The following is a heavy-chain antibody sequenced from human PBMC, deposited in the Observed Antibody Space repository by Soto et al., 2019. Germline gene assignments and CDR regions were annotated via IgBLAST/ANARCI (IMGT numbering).Heavy chain of an antibody. CDR2: SIPIQGRA. CDR3: AKSLVFVDHAYMDV. V-gene: IGHV1-69*02. CDR1: GGSFISYI. D-gene: IGHD2-21*01. Sequence: QVHLVQSGAEVRKPGSSVKVSCEASGGSFISYIFTWVRQAPGQGLEWMGRSIPIQGRADYALKFQDRVTITADRSTQTVYMELRSLRPEDTALYNCAKSLVFVDHAYMDVWGKGTTVTVSS. J-gene: IGHJ6*03.